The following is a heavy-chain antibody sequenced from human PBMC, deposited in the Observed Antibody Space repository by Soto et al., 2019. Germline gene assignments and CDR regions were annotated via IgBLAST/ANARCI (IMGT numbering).Heavy chain of an antibody. D-gene: IGHD2-15*01. J-gene: IGHJ5*02. CDR1: GASISRYY. CDR2: LYNTGST. V-gene: IGHV4-59*08. CDR3: ARQCRGVTCHWFVP. Sequence: SETLSLTCTVSGASISRYYWSWIRQSPGKGLEWIGYLYNTGSTIYNPSLKSRVTISVDTSKNQFSLTLTSVTAADTAVYYCARQCRGVTCHWFVPWGQGTLVTVSS.